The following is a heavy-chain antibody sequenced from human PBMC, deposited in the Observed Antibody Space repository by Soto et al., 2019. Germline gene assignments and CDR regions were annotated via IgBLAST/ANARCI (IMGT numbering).Heavy chain of an antibody. CDR3: ARGYYDFWSGYYYYMDV. V-gene: IGHV2-70*11. CDR2: IDWDDDK. Sequence: SGPTLVNPTQTLTLTCTFSGFSLSTSGMCVSWIRQPPGKALEWLARIDWDDDKYYSTSLKTRLTISKDTSKNQVVLTMTNMDPVDTATYYCARGYYDFWSGYYYYMDVWGKGTTVTVTS. J-gene: IGHJ6*03. CDR1: GFSLSTSGMC. D-gene: IGHD3-3*01.